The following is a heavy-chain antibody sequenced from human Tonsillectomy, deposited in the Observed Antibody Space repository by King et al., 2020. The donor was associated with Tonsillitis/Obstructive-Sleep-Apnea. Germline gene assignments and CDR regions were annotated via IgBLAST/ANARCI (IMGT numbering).Heavy chain of an antibody. D-gene: IGHD3-3*01. Sequence: VQLVESGAEVKKPGESLRISCKGSGYSFTSYWISWVRQMPGKGLEWMGRSDPNDSYTNYSPSFQGHVTISADKSISNAYLLWRSLKASDTDMYYCARPSFTHDFWSYGMDVWGQGTTVTVSS. J-gene: IGHJ6*02. V-gene: IGHV5-10-1*03. CDR1: GYSFTSYW. CDR2: SDPNDSYT. CDR3: ARPSFTHDFWSYGMDV.